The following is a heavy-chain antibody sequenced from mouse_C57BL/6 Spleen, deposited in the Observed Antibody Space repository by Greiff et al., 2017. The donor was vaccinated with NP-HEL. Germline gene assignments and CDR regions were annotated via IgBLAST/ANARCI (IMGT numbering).Heavy chain of an antibody. J-gene: IGHJ2*01. D-gene: IGHD2-12*01. CDR2: IHPNSGST. CDR3: AREYDRYFDY. CDR1: GYTFTSYW. Sequence: VQLQQPGAELVKPGASVKLSCKASGYTFTSYWMHWVKQRPGQGLEWIGMIHPNSGSTNYNEKFKSKATLTVDKSSSTAYMQISRLTSADSAVYDCAREYDRYFDYWGQGTTLTVSS. V-gene: IGHV1-64*01.